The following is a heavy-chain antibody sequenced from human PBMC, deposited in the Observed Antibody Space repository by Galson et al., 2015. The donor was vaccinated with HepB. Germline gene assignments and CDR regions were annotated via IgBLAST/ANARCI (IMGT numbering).Heavy chain of an antibody. V-gene: IGHV4-30-4*08. CDR1: GGSVSSGNYF. D-gene: IGHD4-17*01. CDR3: ARGVSDGDLYWYFDL. J-gene: IGHJ2*01. CDR2: IYYSGST. Sequence: TLSLTCTVSGGSVSSGNYFWSWVRQPPGKGLEWIGYIYYSGSTYYNPSLKSRVTISVDTSKNQFSLKLSSVTAADTAVYYCARGVSDGDLYWYFDLWGRGTLVTVSS.